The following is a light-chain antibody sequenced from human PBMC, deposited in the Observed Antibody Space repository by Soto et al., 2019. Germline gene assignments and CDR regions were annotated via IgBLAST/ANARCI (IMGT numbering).Light chain of an antibody. CDR2: GAS. J-gene: IGKJ1*01. V-gene: IGKV3-20*01. CDR1: QSVSSSY. Sequence: EIALTQSPGTLSLSPGERATLSCRASQSVSSSYLAWYQQNPGQAPKLLIYGASSRATGIPDRFSGSGSGTDFTLTINRLEPEDFAVYYCHQYDGSPFGQGTKVEIK. CDR3: HQYDGSP.